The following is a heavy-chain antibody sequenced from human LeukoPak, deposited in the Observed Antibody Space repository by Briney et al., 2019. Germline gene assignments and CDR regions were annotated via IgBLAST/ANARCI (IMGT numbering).Heavy chain of an antibody. D-gene: IGHD5-18*01. CDR3: ARTRGYAFDY. CDR1: GGSFSGYY. Sequence: SETLSLTCAVYGGSFSGYYWSWIRQPPGKGLEWIGEINHSGSTNYNPSLTSRVTISVDTSKNQFSLKLSSVTAADTAVYYCARTRGYAFDYWREGTLVRVSS. J-gene: IGHJ4*02. V-gene: IGHV4-34*01. CDR2: INHSGST.